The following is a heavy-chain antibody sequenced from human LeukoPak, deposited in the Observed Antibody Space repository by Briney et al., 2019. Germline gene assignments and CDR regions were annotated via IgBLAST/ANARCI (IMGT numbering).Heavy chain of an antibody. D-gene: IGHD2-2*01. Sequence: SVKVSCKASGGTFSSYAISWVRQAPGQGLEWMGRIIPILGIANYAQKFQGRVTITADKSTSTAYMELSSLRSEDTAVYYCARDQEYCSSTSCRTIAYYYYYYGMDVWGQGTTVTVSS. CDR2: IIPILGIA. J-gene: IGHJ6*02. V-gene: IGHV1-69*04. CDR3: ARDQEYCSSTSCRTIAYYYYYYGMDV. CDR1: GGTFSSYA.